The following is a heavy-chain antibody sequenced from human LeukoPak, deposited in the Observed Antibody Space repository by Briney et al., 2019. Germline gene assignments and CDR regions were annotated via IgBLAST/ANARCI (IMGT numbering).Heavy chain of an antibody. J-gene: IGHJ3*02. V-gene: IGHV3-21*01. CDR3: ARGIAAAGAFDI. CDR2: ISSSSNYI. CDR1: GFTFSSYG. D-gene: IGHD6-13*01. Sequence: GGSLRLSCAASGFTFSSYGIHWVRQAPGKGLEWVSSISSSSNYIYYADSVKGRFTISRDNAKNSLYLQMNSLRAEDTAVYYCARGIAAAGAFDIWGQGTMVTVSS.